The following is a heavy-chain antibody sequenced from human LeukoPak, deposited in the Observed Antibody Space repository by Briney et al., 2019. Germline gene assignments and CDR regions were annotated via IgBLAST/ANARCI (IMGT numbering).Heavy chain of an antibody. D-gene: IGHD3-10*01. V-gene: IGHV3-7*01. CDR2: IKQDGSEE. J-gene: IGHJ4*02. CDR3: ARGGVHYYGSGSYNY. CDR1: GFTFSSYW. Sequence: GGSLRLSCAASGFTFSSYWMSWVRQAPGKGLEWVANIKQDGSEEYYVDSVKGRFTISRDNAKNSLYLQMNSLRAEDTAVYYCARGGVHYYGSGSYNYWGQGTLVTVSS.